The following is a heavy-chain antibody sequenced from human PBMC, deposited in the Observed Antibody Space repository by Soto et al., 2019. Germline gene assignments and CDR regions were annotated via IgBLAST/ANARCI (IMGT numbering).Heavy chain of an antibody. CDR3: SRGRPFDY. Sequence: VASVKVSCKASGYTFTSYYMHWVRQAPGQGLEWMGIINPSGGSTSYAQKFQGRVTMTRDTSENTVDLELGSLRFEDSDVYYGSRGRPFDYWGQGTLLTVSS. CDR2: INPSGGST. CDR1: GYTFTSYY. J-gene: IGHJ4*02. D-gene: IGHD6-6*01. V-gene: IGHV1-46*01.